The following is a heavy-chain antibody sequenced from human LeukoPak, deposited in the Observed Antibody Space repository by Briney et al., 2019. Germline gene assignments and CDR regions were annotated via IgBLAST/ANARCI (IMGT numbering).Heavy chain of an antibody. D-gene: IGHD3-22*01. J-gene: IGHJ5*02. Sequence: GGSLRLSCAASGFTFSSYGMSWVRQVPGKGLDWVSSITSSSTYIFYVDSVKGRFTISRDNSKNSLYLQMNSLRAEDTAVYFCARDLSPYYDTTNRFPWFDPWGQGTLVTVSS. CDR2: ITSSSTYI. CDR1: GFTFSSYG. V-gene: IGHV3-21*01. CDR3: ARDLSPYYDTTNRFPWFDP.